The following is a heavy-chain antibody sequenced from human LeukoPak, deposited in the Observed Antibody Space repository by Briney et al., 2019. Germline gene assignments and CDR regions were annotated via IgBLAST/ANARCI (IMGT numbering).Heavy chain of an antibody. CDR3: ARADTYGECTFDY. D-gene: IGHD3-10*01. V-gene: IGHV1-46*01. CDR1: GYTFTSYY. Sequence: ASVTVSYKASGYTFTSYYMHWVRQAPGQGLEWMGIINPSGGSTRYAQKFQGRVTMTRDTSTRTVYMELSSLRSEDTAVYYCARADTYGECTFDYWCQGTLVTVSS. J-gene: IGHJ4*02. CDR2: INPSGGST.